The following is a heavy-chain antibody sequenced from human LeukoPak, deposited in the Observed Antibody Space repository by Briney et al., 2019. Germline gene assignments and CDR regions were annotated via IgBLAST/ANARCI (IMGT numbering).Heavy chain of an antibody. CDR3: LVWKHVFDR. J-gene: IGHJ5*02. Sequence: GGSLRLSCAVSGFTFSSYGMHWVRQAPGKGLEWVAVMSYDGSKEYYADSVKGRFTISRDNSKNTLYLQMNSLRVEDTAVYYCLVWKHVFDRWGQGTLVTVSS. D-gene: IGHD5/OR15-5a*01. CDR1: GFTFSSYG. V-gene: IGHV3-30*03. CDR2: MSYDGSKE.